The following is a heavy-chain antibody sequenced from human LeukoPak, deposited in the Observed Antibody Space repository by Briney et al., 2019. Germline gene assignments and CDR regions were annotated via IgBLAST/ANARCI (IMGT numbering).Heavy chain of an antibody. CDR2: INPGNGKT. V-gene: IGHV1-3*01. J-gene: IGHJ4*02. CDR3: TLFDYDSWSAYLH. CDR1: GYTFTSYS. Sequence: GASVKVSCKASGYTFTSYSLHWVRQAPGQRLEWMGWINPGNGKTKYPQTFQGRVTISRDTSASTAYMELRSLRSEDTAVYYCTLFDYDSWSAYLHWGQGALVTASS. D-gene: IGHD3-3*01.